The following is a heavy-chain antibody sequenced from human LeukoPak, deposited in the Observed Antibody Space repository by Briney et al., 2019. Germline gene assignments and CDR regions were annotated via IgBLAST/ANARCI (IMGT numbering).Heavy chain of an antibody. CDR1: GFTFSSYA. Sequence: GGSLRLSCAASGFTFSSYAMSWVRQAPGKGLEWVSAISGSGGSTYYADSVKGRFTISRDNSKNTLYLQMNSLRAEDTAVYYCASAFYDSGGYQRWYYFDYWGQGTLVTVSS. CDR3: ASAFYDSGGYQRWYYFDY. J-gene: IGHJ4*02. V-gene: IGHV3-23*01. CDR2: ISGSGGST. D-gene: IGHD3-22*01.